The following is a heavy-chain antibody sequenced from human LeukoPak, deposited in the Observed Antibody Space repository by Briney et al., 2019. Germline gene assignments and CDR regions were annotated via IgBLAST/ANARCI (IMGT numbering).Heavy chain of an antibody. CDR1: GFSFSTYA. D-gene: IGHD3-10*01. J-gene: IGHJ4*02. CDR2: IIGTGDST. CDR3: AKDLRTYGSGIYRLPTVTFNH. V-gene: IGHV3-23*01. Sequence: GGSLRLSCAASGFSFSTYAMSWVRQAPGKGLEWVSSIIGTGDSTYYADSVKGRFTISRDNSKNTLYLQMNSLRAEDTAIYYCAKDLRTYGSGIYRLPTVTFNHWGQGTLVTVSS.